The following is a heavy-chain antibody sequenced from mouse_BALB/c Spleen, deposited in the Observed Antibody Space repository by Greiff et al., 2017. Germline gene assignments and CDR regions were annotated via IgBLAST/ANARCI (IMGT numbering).Heavy chain of an antibody. D-gene: IGHD2-4*01. J-gene: IGHJ3*01. CDR2: ISSGGST. CDR1: GFTFSSYA. V-gene: IGHV5-6*03. Sequence: EVKLVESGGGLVKPGGSLKLSCAASGFTFSSYAMSWVRQTPEKRLEWVASISSGGSTYYPDSVKGRFTISRDNAKNTLYLQMSSLKSEDTAMYYCARHDYDDGAWFAYWGQGTLVTVSA. CDR3: ARHDYDDGAWFAY.